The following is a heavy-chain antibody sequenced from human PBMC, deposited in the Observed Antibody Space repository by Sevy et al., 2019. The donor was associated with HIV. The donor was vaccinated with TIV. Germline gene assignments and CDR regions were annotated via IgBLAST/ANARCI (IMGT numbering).Heavy chain of an antibody. Sequence: GGSLRLSCAGSGVAPSGFIFRSYEMNWVRQAPGKGLEWVAFVTHTDTTKYYADSVKGRFTISRDNARNLLFLQMNNLRDEDTALYYCVRDNGAAAGDYWAQGTLVTVSS. CDR2: VTHTDTTK. D-gene: IGHD6-13*01. J-gene: IGHJ4*02. CDR1: GVAPSGFIFRSYE. CDR3: VRDNGAAAGDY. V-gene: IGHV3-48*03.